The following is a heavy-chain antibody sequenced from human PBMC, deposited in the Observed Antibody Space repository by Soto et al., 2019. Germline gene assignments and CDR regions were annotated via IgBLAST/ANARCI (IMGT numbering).Heavy chain of an antibody. CDR1: GYTFTSYG. J-gene: IGHJ6*02. V-gene: IGHV1-69*13. CDR2: IIPIFGTA. CDR3: ARDLDDSSGYYLYYYYYYGMDV. D-gene: IGHD3-22*01. Sequence: SVKVSCKASGYTFTSYGISWVRQAPGQGLEWMGGIIPIFGTANYAQKFQGRVTITADESTSTAYMELSSLRSEDTAVYYCARDLDDSSGYYLYYYYYYGMDVWGQGTTVTVSS.